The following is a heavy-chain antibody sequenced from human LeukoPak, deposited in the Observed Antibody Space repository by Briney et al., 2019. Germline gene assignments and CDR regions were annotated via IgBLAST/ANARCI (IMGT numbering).Heavy chain of an antibody. V-gene: IGHV6-1*01. J-gene: IGHJ5*02. Sequence: SQTPSLSCVISGDSVSGNIAGWNWIRQSPSRGLEWLGRTYYRSKWYIDYAESVKSRISINPDTSKNQFSLQLDSVTPEDTAVYYCTGGGLVRGLTHWFAPWSQGTLVTVSS. CDR3: TGGGLVRGLTHWFAP. D-gene: IGHD3-10*01. CDR2: TYYRSKWYI. CDR1: GDSVSGNIAG.